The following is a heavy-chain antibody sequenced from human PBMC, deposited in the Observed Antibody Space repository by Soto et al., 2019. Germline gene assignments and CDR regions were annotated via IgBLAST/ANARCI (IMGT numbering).Heavy chain of an antibody. CDR2: IYYSGST. J-gene: IGHJ4*02. Sequence: PSETLSLTCTVSGGSISSYYWSWIRQPPGKGLEWIGYIYYSGSTNYNPSLKSRVTISVDTSKNQFSLKLSSVTAADTAVYYCARDRGGSHDYWGQGTLVTVSS. CDR1: GGSISSYY. D-gene: IGHD3-10*01. CDR3: ARDRGGSHDY. V-gene: IGHV4-59*01.